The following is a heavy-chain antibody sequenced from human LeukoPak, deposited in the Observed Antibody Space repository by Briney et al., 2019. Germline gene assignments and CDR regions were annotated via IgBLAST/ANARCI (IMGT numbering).Heavy chain of an antibody. D-gene: IGHD3-16*02. J-gene: IGHJ4*02. CDR2: ISHSENT. CDR1: GGSISSRSW. V-gene: IGHV4-4*02. Sequence: SETLSLTCAVSGGSISSRSWWSWVRQDPGKGLEWIGEISHSENTNYNPSLKSRVTTSIDKSDNQFSLNLTSVTAADTAVYYCARSDYIWGSYRVYDYWGQGTLVTVSS. CDR3: ARSDYIWGSYRVYDY.